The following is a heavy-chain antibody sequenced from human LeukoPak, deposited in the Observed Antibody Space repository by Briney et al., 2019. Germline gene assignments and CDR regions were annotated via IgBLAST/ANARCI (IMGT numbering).Heavy chain of an antibody. J-gene: IGHJ4*02. CDR1: GYTFTSYA. Sequence: ASVNVPCKASGYTFTSYAMHWVRQAPGQRLEWMGWINAGNGNTKYSQKFQGRVTITRDTSASTAYMELSSLRSEDTAVYYCARALKMEFDWFAAFDYWGQGTLVTVSS. V-gene: IGHV1-3*01. D-gene: IGHD3-9*01. CDR3: ARALKMEFDWFAAFDY. CDR2: INAGNGNT.